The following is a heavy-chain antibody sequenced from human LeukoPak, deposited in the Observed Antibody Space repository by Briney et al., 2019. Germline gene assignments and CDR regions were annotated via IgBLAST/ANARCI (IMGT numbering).Heavy chain of an antibody. CDR3: ARGSTGDPHFDY. D-gene: IGHD7-27*01. J-gene: IGHJ4*02. CDR1: GGSISSGSYY. V-gene: IGHV4-61*01. CDR2: IYYSGST. Sequence: SETLSLTCTVSGGSISSGSYYWSWIRQPPGKGLEWIGYIYYSGSTNYNPSLKSRVTISVDTSKNQFSLKLSSVTAADTAVYYCARGSTGDPHFDYWGQGTLVTVSS.